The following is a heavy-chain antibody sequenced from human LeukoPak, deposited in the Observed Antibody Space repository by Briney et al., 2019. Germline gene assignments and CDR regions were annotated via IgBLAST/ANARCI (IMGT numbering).Heavy chain of an antibody. CDR3: ARDPMTTVVKRAFDY. Sequence: QSAGSLRLSCAASGFTFSSYAMDWVRQAPGKGLEWVAVISYDGSNKYYADSVKGRFTISRDNTKNTLYLQMNSLRAEDAAVYYCARDPMTTVVKRAFDYWGQGTLVTVSS. V-gene: IGHV3-30-3*01. J-gene: IGHJ4*02. CDR2: ISYDGSNK. CDR1: GFTFSSYA. D-gene: IGHD4-23*01.